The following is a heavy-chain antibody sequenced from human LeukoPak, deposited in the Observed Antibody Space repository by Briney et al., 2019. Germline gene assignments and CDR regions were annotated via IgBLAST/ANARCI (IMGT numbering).Heavy chain of an antibody. Sequence: SVKVSCKASGGTFSSYAISWVRQAPGQGLEWMGGIIPVFGTAKYAQKFQGRVTITADESTSTAYMELSSLRSEDTAMYYCARGWFVGVPVRDHPVLYYYYGMDVWGKGTTVTVSS. CDR3: ARGWFVGVPVRDHPVLYYYYGMDV. CDR1: GGTFSSYA. J-gene: IGHJ6*04. V-gene: IGHV1-69*13. D-gene: IGHD3-10*01. CDR2: IIPVFGTA.